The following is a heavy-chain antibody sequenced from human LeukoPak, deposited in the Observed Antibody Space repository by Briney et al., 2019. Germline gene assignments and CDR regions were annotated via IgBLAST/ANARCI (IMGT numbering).Heavy chain of an antibody. CDR2: ISGSGGST. CDR3: AKTLWGLTLLSSDY. Sequence: GGSLRLSCAASGFTFSSYAMSWVRQAPGKGLEWVSAISGSGGSTYYADSVKGRFTISRDNSKNTLYLHMNSLRLEDTAVYWCAKTLWGLTLLSSDYWGQGTLVTVSS. CDR1: GFTFSSYA. J-gene: IGHJ4*02. V-gene: IGHV3-23*01. D-gene: IGHD3-16*01.